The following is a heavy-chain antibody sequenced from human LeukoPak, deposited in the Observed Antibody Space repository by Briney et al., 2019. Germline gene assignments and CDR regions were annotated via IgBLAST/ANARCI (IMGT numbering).Heavy chain of an antibody. CDR1: GGSINNYY. CDR3: ARRQYYDSSGYWYYFDY. J-gene: IGHJ4*02. CDR2: IYYSGST. V-gene: IGHV4-59*08. Sequence: SETLSLTCTVSGGSINNYYWSWIRQPPGQGLECIGQIYYSGSTNYSPSLKSRVTISVDTSKNQFSLNLRSVTAADTAIYYCARRQYYDSSGYWYYFDYWGRGILVTVSS. D-gene: IGHD3-22*01.